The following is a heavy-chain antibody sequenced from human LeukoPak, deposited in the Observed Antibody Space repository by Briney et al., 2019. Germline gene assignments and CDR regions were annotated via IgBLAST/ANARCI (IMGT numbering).Heavy chain of an antibody. V-gene: IGHV4-34*01. CDR2: INHSGST. CDR1: GGFFTGYS. J-gene: IGHJ4*02. Sequence: NPSETLSLTSAVYGGFFTGYSWSWIRQPPGKGLEWIGEINHSGSTNYNPSLKSRVTISVDTSKNQFSLKLSSVTAADTAVYYCARALHLDYWGQGTLVTVSS. CDR3: ARALHLDY.